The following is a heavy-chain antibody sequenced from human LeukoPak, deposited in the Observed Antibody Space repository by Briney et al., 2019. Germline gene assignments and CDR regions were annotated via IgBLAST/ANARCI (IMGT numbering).Heavy chain of an antibody. Sequence: SETLSLTCTVSGGSISTYYWNWIRQPPGKGLEWIGYIYYSGSTNYNPSLKSRVTISVDTSKNQFSLKLSSVTAADTAMYYCARDGSARYYFDYWGQGTLVTVSS. J-gene: IGHJ4*02. CDR2: IYYSGST. V-gene: IGHV4-59*01. D-gene: IGHD4-17*01. CDR1: GGSISTYY. CDR3: ARDGSARYYFDY.